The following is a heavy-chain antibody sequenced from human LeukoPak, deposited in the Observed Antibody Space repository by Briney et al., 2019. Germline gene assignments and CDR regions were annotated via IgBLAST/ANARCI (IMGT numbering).Heavy chain of an antibody. J-gene: IGHJ3*02. CDR1: GGSISSSSYY. CDR3: ARVAMVTTGPLEAFDI. CDR2: IYTSGST. D-gene: IGHD4-23*01. V-gene: IGHV4-61*02. Sequence: SETLSLTCTVSGGSISSSSYYWSWIRQPAGKGLEWIGRIYTSGSTNYNPSLKSRVTMSVDTSKNQFSLKLSSVTAADTAVYYCARVAMVTTGPLEAFDIWGQGTMVTVSS.